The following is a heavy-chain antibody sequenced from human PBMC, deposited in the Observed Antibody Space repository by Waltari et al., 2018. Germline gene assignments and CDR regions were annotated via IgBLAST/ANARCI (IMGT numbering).Heavy chain of an antibody. J-gene: IGHJ3*02. Sequence: EVQLVESGGGLVQPGRSLRLSCAASGFTFYDYAMHWVRQAPGKGLEWVSGISWNSGSIGYADSVKGRFTISRDNAKNSLYLQMNSLRAEDMALYYCAKGRSSGSYYKGAFDIWGQGTMVTVSS. CDR3: AKGRSSGSYYKGAFDI. V-gene: IGHV3-9*03. D-gene: IGHD3-10*01. CDR2: ISWNSGSI. CDR1: GFTFYDYA.